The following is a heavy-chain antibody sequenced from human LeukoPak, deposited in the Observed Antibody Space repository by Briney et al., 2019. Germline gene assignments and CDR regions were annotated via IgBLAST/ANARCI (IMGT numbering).Heavy chain of an antibody. J-gene: IGHJ6*03. CDR1: GGSISSYY. CDR2: IYTSGST. V-gene: IGHV4-4*07. Sequence: PSETLSLTCTVSGGSISSYYWSWIRQPAGKGLEWIGRIYTSGSTNYNPSLKSRVTMSVDTSKNQFSLKLSSVTAADTAVYYCARVSAYSSSLNYYYYMDVWGKGTTVTVSS. D-gene: IGHD6-13*01. CDR3: ARVSAYSSSLNYYYYMDV.